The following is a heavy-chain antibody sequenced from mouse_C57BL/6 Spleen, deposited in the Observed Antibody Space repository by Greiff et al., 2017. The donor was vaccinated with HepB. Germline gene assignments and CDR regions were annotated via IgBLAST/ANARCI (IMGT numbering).Heavy chain of an antibody. V-gene: IGHV1-63*01. J-gene: IGHJ2*01. Sequence: QVQLQQSGAELVRPGTSVKMSCKASGYTFTNYWIGWAKQRPGHGLEWIGDIYPGGGYTNYNEKFKGKATLTVDKSSSTAYMQFSSRTSEDSAIYYCARAESDHYGHYFDYWGQGTTLTVSS. CDR2: IYPGGGYT. D-gene: IGHD1-2*01. CDR1: GYTFTNYW. CDR3: ARAESDHYGHYFDY.